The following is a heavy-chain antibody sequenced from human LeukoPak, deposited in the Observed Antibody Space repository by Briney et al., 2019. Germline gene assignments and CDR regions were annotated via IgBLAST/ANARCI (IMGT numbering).Heavy chain of an antibody. CDR3: ARDRRVRGMDY. Sequence: PGGSLRLSCAASGFTVSSNYMSWVRQAPGKGLEWVSVIYSGGSTYYSDSVQGRFTISRDTSKNTLYLQMNSLRAEDTAVYYCARDRRVRGMDYWGQGTLVTVSS. D-gene: IGHD3-10*01. V-gene: IGHV3-53*01. CDR1: GFTVSSNY. J-gene: IGHJ4*02. CDR2: IYSGGST.